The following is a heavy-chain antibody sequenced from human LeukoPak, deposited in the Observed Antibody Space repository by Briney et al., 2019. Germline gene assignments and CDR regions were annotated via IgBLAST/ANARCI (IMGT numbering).Heavy chain of an antibody. V-gene: IGHV3-23*01. D-gene: IGHD3-16*01. CDR1: GFTFSSYA. J-gene: IGHJ6*02. CDR2: FSNSGDST. Sequence: GGSLRLSCAASGFTFSSYAMSWVRQAPGKVLGWVSAFSNSGDSTYYADSVKGRFTISRENSKNTLYLQMNSLRADDTAVYYCAKSHSWGLYYYYSMDVWGQGTTVTVSS. CDR3: AKSHSWGLYYYYSMDV.